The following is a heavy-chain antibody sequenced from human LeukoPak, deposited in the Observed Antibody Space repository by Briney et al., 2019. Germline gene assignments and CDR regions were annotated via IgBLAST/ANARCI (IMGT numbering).Heavy chain of an antibody. CDR1: GFTFDDYA. CDR3: AEDKRYDQRGYFDY. J-gene: IGHJ4*02. V-gene: IGHV3-9*01. Sequence: QSGRSLRLSCAASGFTFDDYAMHWVRQAPGKGLEWVSGISWNSGSIGYADSVKGRFTISRDNAKNSLYLQMNSLRAEDTALYYCAEDKRYDQRGYFDYWGQGTLVTVSS. D-gene: IGHD3-22*01. CDR2: ISWNSGSI.